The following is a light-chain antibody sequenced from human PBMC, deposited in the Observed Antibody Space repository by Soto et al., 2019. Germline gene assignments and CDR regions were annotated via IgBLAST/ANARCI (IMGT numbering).Light chain of an antibody. Sequence: QSALTQPAYVSGSPGQSITISCTGTSSDVGGYNSVSWYRQDPGKAPKLIIYDVTYRPSGVSNRFSGSKSGNTASLTISGLQSEDEADYHCSSFTSSITYVFGTGTQLTVL. CDR2: DVT. V-gene: IGLV2-14*01. CDR3: SSFTSSITYV. J-gene: IGLJ1*01. CDR1: SSDVGGYNS.